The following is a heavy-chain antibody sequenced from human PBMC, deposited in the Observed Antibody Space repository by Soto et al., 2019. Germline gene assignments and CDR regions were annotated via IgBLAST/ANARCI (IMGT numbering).Heavy chain of an antibody. J-gene: IGHJ5*02. CDR3: ARRTAVGSETYDNSWFDP. Sequence: SETLSLTCAVYGGSFSCYYWSWIRQPPGRGLEWIGEINHSGTTNNNPSLKSRVTISVDTSKNQFSLKVSSVTAAATAVYYCARRTAVGSETYDNSWFDPWGQGTLVTVSS. CDR2: INHSGTT. CDR1: GGSFSCYY. V-gene: IGHV4-34*01. D-gene: IGHD3-10*01.